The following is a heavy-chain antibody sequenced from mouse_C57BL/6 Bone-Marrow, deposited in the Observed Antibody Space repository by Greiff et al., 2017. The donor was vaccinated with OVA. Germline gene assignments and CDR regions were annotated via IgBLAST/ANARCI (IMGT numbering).Heavy chain of an antibody. CDR1: GYTFTSYW. V-gene: IGHV1-69*01. CDR3: ARWGDWYFDV. Sequence: QQSCKASGYTFTSYWMHWVKQRPGQGLEWIGEIDPSDSYTNYNQKFKGKSTLTVDKSSSTAYMQLSSLTSEDSAVYYCARWGDWYFDVWGTGTTVTVSS. CDR2: IDPSDSYT. J-gene: IGHJ1*03.